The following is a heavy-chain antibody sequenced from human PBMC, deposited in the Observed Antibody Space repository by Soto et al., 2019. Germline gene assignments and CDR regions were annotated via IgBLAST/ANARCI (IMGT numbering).Heavy chain of an antibody. V-gene: IGHV4-59*01. Sequence: SETLSLTWTVSGGFISRYFWIWILQPTGKGLECIGYIHYSGSTNYNPSLKGRVTISVDTSKNQFSLKLSPVTAADTAVYYCARSSYYDSTGCFDYWGQGTLVTVSS. D-gene: IGHD3-22*01. CDR1: GGFISRYF. CDR2: IHYSGST. J-gene: IGHJ4*02. CDR3: ARSSYYDSTGCFDY.